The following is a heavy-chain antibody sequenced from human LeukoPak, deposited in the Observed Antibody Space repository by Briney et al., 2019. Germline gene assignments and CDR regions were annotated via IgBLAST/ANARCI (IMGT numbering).Heavy chain of an antibody. V-gene: IGHV1-18*01. J-gene: IGHJ4*02. CDR2: TSAYNGNT. CDR1: GYTFTSYG. D-gene: IGHD3-22*01. CDR3: ARDSYYDSSGSYPFDY. Sequence: ASVNVSCKASGYTFTSYGISWVRQAPGQGLEWMGWTSAYNGNTNYAQKLQGRVTMTTDTSTSTAYMELRSLRSDDTAVYYCARDSYYDSSGSYPFDYWGQGTLVTVSS.